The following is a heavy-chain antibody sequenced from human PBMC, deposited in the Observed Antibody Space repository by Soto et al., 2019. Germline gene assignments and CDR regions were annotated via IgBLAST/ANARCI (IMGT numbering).Heavy chain of an antibody. V-gene: IGHV1-8*01. CDR3: ARMATFGSLNWFDP. D-gene: IGHD3-16*01. Sequence: GTSVKPSSKASGYSFTNNDVTSVRQATRQGLEWMGWMNPGSGDTGYAQKFQGRVTMTRDISIATAYMELSSLRSDDTAIYYCARMATFGSLNWFDPWGQGTLVTVSS. CDR1: GYSFTNND. CDR2: MNPGSGDT. J-gene: IGHJ5*02.